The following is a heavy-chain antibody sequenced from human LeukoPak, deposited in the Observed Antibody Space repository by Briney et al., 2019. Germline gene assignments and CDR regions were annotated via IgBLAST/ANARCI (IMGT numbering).Heavy chain of an antibody. CDR3: ARRVAASDYYYYYYMDV. CDR1: GYTFTSYG. CDR2: ISVYNGNT. J-gene: IGHJ6*03. Sequence: ASVKVSCKASGYTFTSYGISWVRQAPGQGLEWMGWISVYNGNTNYAQKLQGRVTMTTDTSTSTAYMELRSLRSDDTAVYYCARRVAASDYYYYYYMDVWGKGTTVTVSS. D-gene: IGHD2-15*01. V-gene: IGHV1-18*01.